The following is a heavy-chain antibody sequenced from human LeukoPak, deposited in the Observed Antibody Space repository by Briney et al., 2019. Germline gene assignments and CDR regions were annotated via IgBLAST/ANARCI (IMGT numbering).Heavy chain of an antibody. CDR1: GLSVSGYW. D-gene: IGHD3-10*01. CDR2: ISSSSSTI. V-gene: IGHV3-48*01. J-gene: IGHJ6*03. CDR3: ARLVEGMVRGVGYMDV. Sequence: PGGSLRLSCAASGLSVSGYWLTWVRQAPGKGLEWVSYISSSSSTIYYADSVKGRFTISRDNAKNSLYLQMSSLRAEDTAVYYCARLVEGMVRGVGYMDVWGKGTTVTVSS.